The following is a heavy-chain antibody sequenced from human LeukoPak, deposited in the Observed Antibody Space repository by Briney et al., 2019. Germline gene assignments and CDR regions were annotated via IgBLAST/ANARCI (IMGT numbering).Heavy chain of an antibody. CDR2: ISAYNGNT. D-gene: IGHD3-10*01. J-gene: IGHJ4*02. Sequence: ASVKVSCKASGYTFTSYGISWVRQAPGQGLEWMGWISAYNGNTNYAQKLQGRVTMTTDTSTSTAYMELRSLRSDDTAVYYCARAGGHYYGSGSYRALDYWGQGTLVTVSS. CDR3: ARAGGHYYGSGSYRALDY. CDR1: GYTFTSYG. V-gene: IGHV1-18*01.